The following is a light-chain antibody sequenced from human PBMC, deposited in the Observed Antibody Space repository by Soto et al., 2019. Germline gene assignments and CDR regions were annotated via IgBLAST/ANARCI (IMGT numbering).Light chain of an antibody. J-gene: IGKJ5*01. Sequence: EIVLTQSPATLFVSPGERVTLSCRAGQGVTTNFAWYQQKSGQSPRLLIYDVSIRATGVPARFSATGSETDITLTISGLQSEDSAVYFFQQYNNWPFSFGQGTRLEIK. CDR1: QGVTTN. CDR3: QQYNNWPFS. V-gene: IGKV3-15*01. CDR2: DVS.